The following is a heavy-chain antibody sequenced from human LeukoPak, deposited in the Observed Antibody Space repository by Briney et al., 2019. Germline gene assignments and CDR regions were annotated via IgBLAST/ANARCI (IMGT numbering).Heavy chain of an antibody. CDR1: GGTFSSYA. CDR2: IIPIFGTA. CDR3: ARTLDISGAGGVYYYYMDV. D-gene: IGHD3-16*01. V-gene: IGHV1-69*05. J-gene: IGHJ6*03. Sequence: SVKVSCKASGGTFSSYAISWVRQAPGQGPEWMGGIIPIFGTANYAQKFQGRVTITTDESTSTAYMELSSLRSEDTAVYYCARTLDISGAGGVYYYYMDVWGKGTTVTVSS.